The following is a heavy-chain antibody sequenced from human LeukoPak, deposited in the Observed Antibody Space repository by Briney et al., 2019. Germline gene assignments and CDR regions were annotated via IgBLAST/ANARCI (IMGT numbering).Heavy chain of an antibody. Sequence: ASVKVSCKASGYTFTSYDINWVRQATGQGLEWMGWMNPNSGNTGYAQKFQGRVTMTRNTSISTAYMELSSLRSEDTAVYYCASSSSSWYWFDPWGQGTLVTVSS. J-gene: IGHJ5*02. CDR2: MNPNSGNT. CDR1: GYTFTSYD. D-gene: IGHD6-13*01. V-gene: IGHV1-8*01. CDR3: ASSSSSWYWFDP.